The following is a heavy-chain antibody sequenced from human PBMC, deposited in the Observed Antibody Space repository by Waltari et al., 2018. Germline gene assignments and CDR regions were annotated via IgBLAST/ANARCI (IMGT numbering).Heavy chain of an antibody. V-gene: IGHV4-34*01. D-gene: IGHD7-27*01. J-gene: IGHJ4*02. CDR3: ARGRRWGFFDY. CDR2: INHSGST. CDR1: GGSFSGYY. Sequence: VQLQQWGAGLFKPSETLSLTCAVYGGSFSGYYWSWIRQPPGKGLEWIGEINHSGSTNYNPSLKSRVTISVDTSKNQFSLKLSSVTAADTAVYYCARGRRWGFFDYWGQGTLVTVSS.